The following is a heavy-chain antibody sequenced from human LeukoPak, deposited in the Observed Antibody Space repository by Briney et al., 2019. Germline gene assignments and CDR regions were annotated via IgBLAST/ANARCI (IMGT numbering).Heavy chain of an antibody. J-gene: IGHJ5*02. V-gene: IGHV3-11*04. CDR2: ISSSGSTI. CDR3: ARVQLNYDILAGYYKEAYNWFDP. CDR1: GFTFSDYY. Sequence: PGGSLRLSCAASGFTFSDYYMTWIRQAPGKGLEWIAYISSSGSTIYYADSVKGRFTISRDNAKNSLYLQMNSLRAEDTAVYYCARVQLNYDILAGYYKEAYNWFDPWGQGTLVTVSS. D-gene: IGHD3-9*01.